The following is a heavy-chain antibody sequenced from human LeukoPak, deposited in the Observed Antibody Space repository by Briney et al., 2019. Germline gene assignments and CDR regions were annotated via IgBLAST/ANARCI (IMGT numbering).Heavy chain of an antibody. D-gene: IGHD6-13*01. CDR2: ISWNSGSI. CDR1: GFTFDDYA. CDR3: AKDKGGSSWYSTGGGFDP. V-gene: IGHV3-9*01. Sequence: PGGSLRLSCAASGFTFDDYAMHWVRQAPGKGLEWVSGISWNSGSIGYADSVKGRFTISRDNAKNSLYLQMNSLRAEDTALYYCAKDKGGSSWYSTGGGFDPWGQGTLVTVSS. J-gene: IGHJ5*02.